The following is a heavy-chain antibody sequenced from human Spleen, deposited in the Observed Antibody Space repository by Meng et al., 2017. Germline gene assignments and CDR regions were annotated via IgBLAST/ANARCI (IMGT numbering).Heavy chain of an antibody. V-gene: IGHV3-74*03. J-gene: IGHJ4*02. CDR3: ARDDDWVIFDH. CDR2: INTDASIT. CDR1: GFNFSIYS. D-gene: IGHD3-9*01. Sequence: GESLKISCVASGFNFSIYSMNWVRQAPGEGLVWVSRINTDASITTYADSVKGRFTISRDDAKNTVYLQMNSLRAEDTAVYYCARDDDWVIFDHWGQGARVTVSS.